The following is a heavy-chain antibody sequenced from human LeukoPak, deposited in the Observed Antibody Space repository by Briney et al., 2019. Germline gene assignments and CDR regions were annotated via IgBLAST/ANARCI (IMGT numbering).Heavy chain of an antibody. CDR3: TTDFRL. CDR1: GFTFNTAW. J-gene: IGHJ1*01. Sequence: GGSLRLSCAASGFTFNTAWMNWVRQAPGKGLEYIGRIKSKTDGGTTYYAAPVKGRFTISRDDSKNTLYLQMNSLKIEDTALYYCTTDFRLWGQGTLATVSS. CDR2: IKSKTDGGTT. V-gene: IGHV3-15*01.